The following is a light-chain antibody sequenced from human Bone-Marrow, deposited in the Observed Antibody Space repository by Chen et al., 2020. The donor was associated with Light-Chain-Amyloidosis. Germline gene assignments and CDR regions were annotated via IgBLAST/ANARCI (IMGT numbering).Light chain of an antibody. CDR1: NIGSTS. CDR2: DDS. V-gene: IGLV3-21*02. J-gene: IGLJ3*02. Sequence: SYGVTQPSSVSVAPGQTATIACGGNNIGSTSVHWYQQTPGQAPLLVVYDDSDRPSGIPERLSGSNSGNTATLTISRVEAGDEADYYCQVWDRSSDRPVFGGGTKLTVL. CDR3: QVWDRSSDRPV.